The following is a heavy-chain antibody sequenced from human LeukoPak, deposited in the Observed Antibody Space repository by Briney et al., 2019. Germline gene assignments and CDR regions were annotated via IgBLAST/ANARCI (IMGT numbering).Heavy chain of an antibody. CDR1: GFPLSNYD. CDR2: ISSSGSTI. V-gene: IGHV3-48*03. CDR3: AGHGEVTVTTDY. J-gene: IGHJ4*02. D-gene: IGHD4-11*01. Sequence: GGSLRLSCAASGFPLSNYDMYWVRQAPGKGLEWVSYISSSGSTIYYADSVKGRFTISRDNAKNSLYLQMNSLRAEDTAVYYCAGHGEVTVTTDYWGQGTLVTVSS.